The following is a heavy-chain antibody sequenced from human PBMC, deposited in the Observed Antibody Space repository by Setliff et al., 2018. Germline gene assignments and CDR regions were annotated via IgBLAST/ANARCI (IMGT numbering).Heavy chain of an antibody. Sequence: GSLRLSCAASGFAVSGDYMSWVRQAPGKGLEWVGAIYSDDARTFHADSVKGRFTISRDNGKNSLFLQMNSVRAEDTAVYYCARSINGYQQRYDFWGQGALVTVSS. J-gene: IGHJ4*02. V-gene: IGHV3-53*01. CDR2: IYSDDART. CDR3: ARSINGYQQRYDF. CDR1: GFAVSGDY. D-gene: IGHD3-16*01.